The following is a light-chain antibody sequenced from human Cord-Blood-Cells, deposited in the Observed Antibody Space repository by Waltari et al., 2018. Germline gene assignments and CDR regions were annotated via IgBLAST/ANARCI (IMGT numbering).Light chain of an antibody. V-gene: IGKV2-28*01. J-gene: IGKJ4*01. Sequence: DIVMTQSPLSLPVTPGEPASISCRSSQSLLHSNGYNYLDWYLQKPEQSPQLLIYLGSNRASGVPDRFSGSGSGTDFTLKISRVEAEYVGVYYCMQALQTPLTFGGGTKVEIK. CDR1: QSLLHSNGYNY. CDR2: LGS. CDR3: MQALQTPLT.